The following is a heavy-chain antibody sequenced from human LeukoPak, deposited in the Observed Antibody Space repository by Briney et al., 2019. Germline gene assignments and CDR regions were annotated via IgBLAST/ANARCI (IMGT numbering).Heavy chain of an antibody. CDR1: GFTFSHAW. D-gene: IGHD2-21*02. CDR2: ISTKTDGGTT. Sequence: PGGSLRLSCTTSGFTFSHAWMTWVRQAPGKGLEWAGRISTKTDGGTTDYAAPVKGRFTISRDDSKNTLYLQMNSLKTEDTAVYYCIKSSGDWHWGQGTLVTVSS. V-gene: IGHV3-15*01. J-gene: IGHJ4*02. CDR3: IKSSGDWH.